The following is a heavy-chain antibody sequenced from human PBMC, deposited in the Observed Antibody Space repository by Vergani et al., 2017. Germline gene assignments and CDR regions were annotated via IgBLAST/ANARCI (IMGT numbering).Heavy chain of an antibody. J-gene: IGHJ6*03. CDR3: ARDPSNYKGYYYYYYYMDV. CDR2: ISSSSSYI. Sequence: EVQLVESGGGLVKPGGSLRLSCAASGFTFSSYSMNWVRQAPGKWLEWVSSISSSSSYIYYADSVKGRFTISRDNAKNSLYLQMNSLRAEDTAVYYCARDPSNYKGYYYYYYYMDVWGKGP. D-gene: IGHD4-11*01. CDR1: GFTFSSYS. V-gene: IGHV3-21*01.